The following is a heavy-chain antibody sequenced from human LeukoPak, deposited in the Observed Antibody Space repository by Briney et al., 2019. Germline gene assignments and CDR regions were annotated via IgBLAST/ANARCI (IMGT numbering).Heavy chain of an antibody. J-gene: IGHJ6*03. D-gene: IGHD6-6*01. V-gene: IGHV4-39*07. CDR2: IYYSGST. Sequence: PSETLSRTCTVSGGSISSSSYYWGWVRQPPGKGLEWIGSIYYSGSTYYNPSLKSRVTISVDTSKNQFSLKLSSVTAADTAVYYCAREVAVRPYYYYYMDVWGKGTKVTVSS. CDR3: AREVAVRPYYYYYMDV. CDR1: GGSISSSSYY.